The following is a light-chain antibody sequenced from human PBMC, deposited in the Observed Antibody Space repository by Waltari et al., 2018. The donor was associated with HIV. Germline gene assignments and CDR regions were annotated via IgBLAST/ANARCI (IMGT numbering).Light chain of an antibody. V-gene: IGLV1-40*01. J-gene: IGLJ2*01. Sequence: SVLTQPPSVSGAPGQRVTISCSESGSNIGATYDVHWYQHLPGTAPKLLIYVNSNRPSGVPDRFAGSKSGTSASLAITGLQPEDEGDYYCQSYDSRLSGSVFGGGTKLTVL. CDR3: QSYDSRLSGSV. CDR1: GSNIGATYD. CDR2: VNS.